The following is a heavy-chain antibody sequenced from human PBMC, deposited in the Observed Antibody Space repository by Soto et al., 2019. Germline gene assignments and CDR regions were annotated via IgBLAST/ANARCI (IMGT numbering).Heavy chain of an antibody. CDR2: IYYSGST. J-gene: IGHJ3*02. V-gene: IGHV4-59*01. Sequence: SETLSLTCPVHGGSISSYYWRWIRQPPGKGLEWIGYIYYSGSTNYNPSLKSRVTISVDTSKNQFSLKLSSVTAADTAVYYCARDSPITFDAFDIWGQGTMVT. CDR3: ARDSPITFDAFDI. D-gene: IGHD5-12*01. CDR1: GGSISSYY.